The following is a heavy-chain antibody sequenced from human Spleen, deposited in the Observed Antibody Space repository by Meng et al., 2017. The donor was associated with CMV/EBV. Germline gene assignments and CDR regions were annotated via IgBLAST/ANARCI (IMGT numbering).Heavy chain of an antibody. CDR1: GGTFSSYA. D-gene: IGHD3-16*01. V-gene: IGHV1-69*05. CDR2: IIPILKTA. CDR3: ARDQGTPFARYGLDV. Sequence: SVKVSCKASGGTFSSYALSWVRQAPGQGLEWMGGIIPILKTADYVQQFRGRLAITTDESTSTAYMELSSLISEDTAVYHCARDQGTPFARYGLDVWGQGTTVTVSS. J-gene: IGHJ6*02.